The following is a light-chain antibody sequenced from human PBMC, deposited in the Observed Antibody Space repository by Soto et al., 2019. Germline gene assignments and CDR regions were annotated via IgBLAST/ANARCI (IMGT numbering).Light chain of an antibody. CDR3: SSYTSSIPYV. V-gene: IGLV2-14*01. CDR2: EVS. CDR1: SSDVGGYNY. J-gene: IGLJ1*01. Sequence: QSVLTQPASVSGSPGQSITISCTGTSSDVGGYNYVSWYQQHPGKAPKLMIYEVSNRPSGVSNRFSGSKSGNTASLTISGLQAKDEADYYCSSYTSSIPYVFGTGTKVTVL.